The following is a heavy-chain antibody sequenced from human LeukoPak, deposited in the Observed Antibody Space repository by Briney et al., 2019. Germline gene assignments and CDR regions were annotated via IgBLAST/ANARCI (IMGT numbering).Heavy chain of an antibody. V-gene: IGHV3-21*01. CDR1: GFTFSSYT. D-gene: IGHD5-12*01. CDR2: ISSSSSYI. Sequence: GGSLRLSCAASGFTFSSYTVNWIRQAPGKGLEWVSSISSSSSYIYYADSVKGRFTISRDNAKNSLYLQMNSLRAEDTAVYYCARAQRGFVPFDYWGQGTLVTVSS. CDR3: ARAQRGFVPFDY. J-gene: IGHJ4*02.